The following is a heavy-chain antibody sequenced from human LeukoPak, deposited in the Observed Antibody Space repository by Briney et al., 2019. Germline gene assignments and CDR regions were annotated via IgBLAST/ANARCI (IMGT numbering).Heavy chain of an antibody. Sequence: SQTLSLTCAISGDSVSSKSAWNWIRQSSSRGLEWLGRTYYKSKWNNNYAVSVKSRITINPDTSKNQFSLQLYSVTAEDTAVYYCARGDQNFDYWGQGTLVTVSS. D-gene: IGHD5-24*01. V-gene: IGHV6-1*01. CDR2: TYYKSKWNN. CDR3: ARGDQNFDY. J-gene: IGHJ4*02. CDR1: GDSVSSKSA.